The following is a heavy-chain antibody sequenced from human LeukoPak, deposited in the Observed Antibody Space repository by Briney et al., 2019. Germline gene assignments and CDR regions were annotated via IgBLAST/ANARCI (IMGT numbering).Heavy chain of an antibody. CDR1: GGSISSGDYY. CDR2: IYYSGST. CDR3: ARANRGLVTDYFDY. J-gene: IGHJ4*02. Sequence: SETLSLTCTVSGGSISSGDYYWSWIPQPPGKGLEWIGYIYYSGSTYYNPSLKSRVTISVDTSKNQFSLKLSSVTAADTAVYYCARANRGLVTDYFDYWGQGTLVTVSS. V-gene: IGHV4-30-4*01. D-gene: IGHD3/OR15-3a*01.